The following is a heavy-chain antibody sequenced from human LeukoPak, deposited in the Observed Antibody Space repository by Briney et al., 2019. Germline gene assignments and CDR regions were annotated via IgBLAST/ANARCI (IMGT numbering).Heavy chain of an antibody. V-gene: IGHV3-30*04. J-gene: IGHJ4*02. Sequence: PGGSLRLSCAASGFTFSSYAMHWVRQAPGKGLEWVAVISYDGSNKYYADSVKGRFTISRDNSKNTLHLQMNSLRAEDTAVYYCARDPYGDYVEGERYFDYWGQGTLVTVSS. CDR3: ARDPYGDYVEGERYFDY. CDR1: GFTFSSYA. CDR2: ISYDGSNK. D-gene: IGHD4-17*01.